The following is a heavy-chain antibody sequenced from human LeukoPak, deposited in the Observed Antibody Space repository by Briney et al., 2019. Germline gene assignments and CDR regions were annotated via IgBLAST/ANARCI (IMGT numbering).Heavy chain of an antibody. CDR3: ARAGGYSGYASN. V-gene: IGHV4-61*10. Sequence: PSETLSLTGTVSGGSVRRGNYYWTWIRQPAGSGLEWIGRIYTSGTTDYNPSLRTRVTISADASKNKFSLNLTSVNVADTAVYYCARAGGYSGYASNWGQGTLVTVSS. CDR1: GGSVRRGNYY. CDR2: IYTSGTT. D-gene: IGHD5-12*01. J-gene: IGHJ4*02.